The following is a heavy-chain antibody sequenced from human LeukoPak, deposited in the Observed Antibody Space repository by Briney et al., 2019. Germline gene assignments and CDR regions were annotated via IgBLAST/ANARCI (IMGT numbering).Heavy chain of an antibody. V-gene: IGHV4-34*01. Sequence: SETPSLTCAVYGGSFSGYYWSWIRQPPGKGLEWIGEINHSGSTNYNPSLKSRVTISVDTSKNQFSLKLSSVTAADTAVYYCARGSGSLADYYDSSGYYSVSDAFDIWGQGTMVTVSS. CDR2: INHSGST. CDR3: ARGSGSLADYYDSSGYYSVSDAFDI. CDR1: GGSFSGYY. J-gene: IGHJ3*02. D-gene: IGHD3-22*01.